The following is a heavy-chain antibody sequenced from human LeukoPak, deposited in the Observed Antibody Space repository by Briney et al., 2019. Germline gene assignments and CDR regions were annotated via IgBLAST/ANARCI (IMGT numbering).Heavy chain of an antibody. CDR1: GGSISSGGYS. CDR2: IYYSGST. CDR3: ARDLPFDP. V-gene: IGHV4-31*03. Sequence: SQTLSLTCTVSGGSISSGGYSWSWIRQHPGKGLEWIGYIYYSGSTYYNPSLKSRVTISVDTSKNQFSLKLSSVTAADTAVYYCARDLPFDPWGQGTLVTVSS. J-gene: IGHJ5*02.